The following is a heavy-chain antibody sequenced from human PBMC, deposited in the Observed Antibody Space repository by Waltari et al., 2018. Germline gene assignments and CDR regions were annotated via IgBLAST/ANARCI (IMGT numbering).Heavy chain of an antibody. V-gene: IGHV4-4*02. D-gene: IGHD2-15*01. CDR3: ARDLGRGLFLDS. CDR1: VDSMSGNSW. Sequence: QLQLQESGPGLVKPSGTLSLTCVVSVDSMSGNSWWSWVRQSPDKGLEWIGQVHRSGRTNYNPSFASRAIVSLDTSMNQFSLKILSATAADTAVYYCARDLGRGLFLDSWGQGTLVTVSP. CDR2: VHRSGRT. J-gene: IGHJ4*02.